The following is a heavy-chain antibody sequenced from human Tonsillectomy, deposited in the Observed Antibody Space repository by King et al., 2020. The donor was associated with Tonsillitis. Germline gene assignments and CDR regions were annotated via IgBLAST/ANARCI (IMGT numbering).Heavy chain of an antibody. CDR2: INPNSGDT. CDR3: ARVTYNHHREYFQH. CDR1: GYTFTDYY. V-gene: IGHV1-2*02. J-gene: IGHJ1*01. Sequence: QLVQSGAEVKKPGASVKVSCKASGYTFTDYYMYWVRQATGQGLEWMGWINPNSGDTSYAQKLQGRVTMTRDTSLSTAYMELSRLISDDTAVYYCARVTYNHHREYFQHWGQGTLVTVSS. D-gene: IGHD1-14*01.